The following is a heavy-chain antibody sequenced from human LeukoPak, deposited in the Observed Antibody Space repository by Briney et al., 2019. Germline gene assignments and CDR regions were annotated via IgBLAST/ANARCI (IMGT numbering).Heavy chain of an antibody. CDR1: GFIVTTNN. CDR2: SWNDGNT. J-gene: IGHJ4*02. Sequence: GGSLRLSCAVSGFIVTTNNINWVRQAPEKGLEWVSISWNDGNTYFADSVKGRFTISRDNSKNTLYLQMTSLRVDDTAVYYCLGFGPHYYSDRWGQGTLVTVSS. CDR3: LGFGPHYYSDR. V-gene: IGHV3-53*01. D-gene: IGHD3-22*01.